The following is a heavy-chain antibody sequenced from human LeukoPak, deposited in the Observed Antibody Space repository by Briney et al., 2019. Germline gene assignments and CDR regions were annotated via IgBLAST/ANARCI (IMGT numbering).Heavy chain of an antibody. CDR3: ASQTSDTSLWFDP. CDR2: IKKDGSER. Sequence: GGSLRLSCAASGFTFSSYAMSWVRQAPGKGLEWVANIKKDGSERNYLDSVKGRFSISRDNAKNSLFLQMNSPRADDTAVYYCASQTSDTSLWFDPRGQGTLVTVAS. CDR1: GFTFSSYA. V-gene: IGHV3-7*03. J-gene: IGHJ5*02. D-gene: IGHD2-2*01.